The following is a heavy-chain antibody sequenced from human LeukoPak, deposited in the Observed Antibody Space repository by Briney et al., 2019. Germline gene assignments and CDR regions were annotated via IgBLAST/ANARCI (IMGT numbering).Heavy chain of an antibody. Sequence: GGSLRLSCAASGFTFSSYWMHWVRQAPGKGLVWVSRINSDGTSTSYADSVKGRFIISRDNAKNTLFLQMNSLRAEDTAVYYCAGNSPGFDSWGQGTLVPVSS. CDR1: GFTFSSYW. J-gene: IGHJ4*02. D-gene: IGHD2-21*01. V-gene: IGHV3-74*01. CDR3: AGNSPGFDS. CDR2: INSDGTST.